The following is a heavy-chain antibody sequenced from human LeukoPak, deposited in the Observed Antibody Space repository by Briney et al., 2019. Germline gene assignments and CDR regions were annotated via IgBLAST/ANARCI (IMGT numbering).Heavy chain of an antibody. J-gene: IGHJ4*02. CDR1: GFTFSTYA. CDR3: AKAASVGGYFDY. D-gene: IGHD2-2*01. Sequence: GSLRLSCAASGFTFSTYAMTWVRQAPGKGLEGVSIFTGSGGTTYYADSVKGRFTISRDNSKNTLYLQMNSLRAEDTAVYYCAKAASVGGYFDYWGQGTLVTVSS. V-gene: IGHV3-23*01. CDR2: FTGSGGTT.